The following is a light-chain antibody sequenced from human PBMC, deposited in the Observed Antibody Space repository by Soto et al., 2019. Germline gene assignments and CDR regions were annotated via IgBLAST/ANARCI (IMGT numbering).Light chain of an antibody. V-gene: IGLV2-23*02. CDR2: EVT. J-gene: IGLJ3*02. CDR3: CSYAGTTTWV. CDR1: SSDVGSHNF. Sequence: QSALTQPASVSGSPGQSITISCTGTSSDVGSHNFVSWYQQRPGKAPKLMIFEVTKRPSGVSSRFSASKSGNTASLTISGVQAEDEADYYCCSYAGTTTWVFGGGTKVTGL.